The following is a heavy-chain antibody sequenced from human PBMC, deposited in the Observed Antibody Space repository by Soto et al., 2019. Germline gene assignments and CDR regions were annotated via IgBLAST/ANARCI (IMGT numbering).Heavy chain of an antibody. Sequence: QVQLVESGGGVVQPGRSLRLSCAASGFTFSSYGMHWVRQAPGKGLEWVAVIWYDGSNKYYADSVKGRFTISRDNSKNTLYLQMNSLRAEDTAVYYCARDLGLKLVRSYFDSWGQGTLVTVSS. D-gene: IGHD6-6*01. J-gene: IGHJ4*02. CDR3: ARDLGLKLVRSYFDS. V-gene: IGHV3-33*01. CDR2: IWYDGSNK. CDR1: GFTFSSYG.